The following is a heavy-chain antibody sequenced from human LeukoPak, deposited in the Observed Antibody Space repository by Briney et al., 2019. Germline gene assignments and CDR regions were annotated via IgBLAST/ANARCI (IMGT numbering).Heavy chain of an antibody. CDR2: IYYSGST. J-gene: IGHJ4*02. Sequence: SETLSLTCTVCGGSISSYYWSWIRQPPGKGLEWIGYIYYSGSTNYNPSLKSRVTISVDTSKNQFSLKLSSVTAADTAVYYCARRIAAATSGYDYWGQGTLVTVSS. V-gene: IGHV4-59*08. D-gene: IGHD6-13*01. CDR3: ARRIAAATSGYDY. CDR1: GGSISSYY.